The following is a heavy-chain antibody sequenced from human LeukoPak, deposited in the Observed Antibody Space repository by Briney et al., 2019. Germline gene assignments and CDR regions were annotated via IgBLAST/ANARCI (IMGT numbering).Heavy chain of an antibody. CDR1: GFTFSAYA. Sequence: PGRPLRLSCAASGFTFSAYAMHWVRQAPGKGLEWVAVISYDGSNKYYADSVKGRFTISRDNSKNTVYLQMNSLRAEDTAVYYCAREVAAAGTAFDYWGQGTLVTVSS. CDR3: AREVAAAGTAFDY. J-gene: IGHJ4*02. V-gene: IGHV3-30-3*01. D-gene: IGHD6-13*01. CDR2: ISYDGSNK.